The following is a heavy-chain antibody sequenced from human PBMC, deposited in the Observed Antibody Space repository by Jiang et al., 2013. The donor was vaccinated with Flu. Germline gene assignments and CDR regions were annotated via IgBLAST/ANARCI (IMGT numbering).Heavy chain of an antibody. CDR3: ARELFRAFDI. Sequence: GPGLVKPSQTLSLTCAVSGGSISSGGYSWSWIRQPPGKGLEWIGYIYHSGSTYYNPSLKSRVTISVDRSKNQFSLKLSSVTAADTAVYYCARELFRAFDIWGQGTMVTVSS. CDR1: GGSISSGGYS. CDR2: IYHSGST. D-gene: IGHD3-10*01. J-gene: IGHJ3*02. V-gene: IGHV4-30-2*01.